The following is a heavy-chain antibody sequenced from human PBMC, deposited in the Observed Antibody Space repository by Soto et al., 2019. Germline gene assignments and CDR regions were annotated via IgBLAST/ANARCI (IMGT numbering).Heavy chain of an antibody. CDR1: GGSISSSNW. D-gene: IGHD3-9*01. Sequence: SETLSLTCAVSGGSISSSNWWSWVRQPPGKGLEWIGEIYHSGSTNYNPSLKSRVTISVDKSKNQFSLKLSSVTAADTAVYYCARGQRYFDTNYYGMDVWGQGTTVTVSS. V-gene: IGHV4-4*02. J-gene: IGHJ6*02. CDR3: ARGQRYFDTNYYGMDV. CDR2: IYHSGST.